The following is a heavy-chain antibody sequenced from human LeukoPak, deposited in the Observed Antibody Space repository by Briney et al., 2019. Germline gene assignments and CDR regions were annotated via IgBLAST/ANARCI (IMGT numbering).Heavy chain of an antibody. D-gene: IGHD4-11*01. Sequence: GASVKVSCKASGYTFTSYGISWVRQAPGQGLEWMGWISAYNGNTNYAQKLQGRVTMTTDTSTSTAHMELRSLRSDDTAVYYCARADYSNPYDAFDIWGQGTMVTVSS. CDR1: GYTFTSYG. V-gene: IGHV1-18*01. J-gene: IGHJ3*02. CDR2: ISAYNGNT. CDR3: ARADYSNPYDAFDI.